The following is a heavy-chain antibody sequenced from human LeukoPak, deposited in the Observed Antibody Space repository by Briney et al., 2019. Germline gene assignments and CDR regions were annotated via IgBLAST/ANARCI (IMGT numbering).Heavy chain of an antibody. D-gene: IGHD3-16*01. CDR3: ARRAGGLARNNWFDP. CDR1: GFSFSSYA. CDR2: FSGIGGGT. V-gene: IGHV3-23*01. J-gene: IGHJ5*02. Sequence: TGGSLRLSCAASGFSFSSYAMSWVRQAAGRGLQWVSAFSGIGGGTYYADSVKGRFTISRDNSKNTLYLQMNSLRAEDTAVYYCARRAGGLARNNWFDPWGQGTLVTVSS.